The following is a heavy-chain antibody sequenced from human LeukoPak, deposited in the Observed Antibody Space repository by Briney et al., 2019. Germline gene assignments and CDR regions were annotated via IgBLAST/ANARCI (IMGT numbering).Heavy chain of an antibody. V-gene: IGHV4-4*07. J-gene: IGHJ4*02. CDR1: GFSFSNFW. CDR2: IYTSGST. Sequence: PGGSLRLSCAASGFSFSNFWMSWIRQPAGKGLEWIGRIYTSGSTNYNPSLKSRVTMSVDTSKNQFSLKLSSVTAADTAVYYCATQTLSSEGPSGDSRYTQFDYWGQGTLVTVSS. D-gene: IGHD2-21*01. CDR3: ATQTLSSEGPSGDSRYTQFDY.